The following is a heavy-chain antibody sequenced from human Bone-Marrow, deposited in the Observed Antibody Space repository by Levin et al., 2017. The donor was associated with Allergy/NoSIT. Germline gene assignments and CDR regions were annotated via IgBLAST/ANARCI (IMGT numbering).Heavy chain of an antibody. CDR1: GFTFSGST. CDR3: TRPDVPATGRRGFDP. Sequence: GESLKISCAASGFTFSGSTIHWVRQASGKGLEWVGRISSKANNYAPAYAASVKGRFTISRDDSKNTAYLQMNSLKTEDTAVYYCTRPDVPATGRRGFDPWGQGTLVTVSS. J-gene: IGHJ5*02. D-gene: IGHD2-2*01. V-gene: IGHV3-73*01. CDR2: ISSKANNYAP.